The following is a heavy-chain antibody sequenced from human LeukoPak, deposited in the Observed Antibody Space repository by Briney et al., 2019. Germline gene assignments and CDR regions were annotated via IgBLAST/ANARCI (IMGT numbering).Heavy chain of an antibody. CDR1: GYTVTDYY. CDR3: VRDPPEYCAGDCSPTFDY. Sequence: ASVKVSCKASGYTVTDYYIHWVRQAPGQGLEWMGWINPETGGTNYAQNFHGRVTMTRDTSITTAFLEVTRLTFDDTAVYYCVRDPPEYCAGDCSPTFDYLGQGTLVTVSS. J-gene: IGHJ4*02. D-gene: IGHD2-21*02. CDR2: INPETGGT. V-gene: IGHV1-2*02.